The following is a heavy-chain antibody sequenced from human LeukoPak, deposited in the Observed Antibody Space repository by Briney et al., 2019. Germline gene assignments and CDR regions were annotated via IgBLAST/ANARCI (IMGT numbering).Heavy chain of an antibody. CDR3: ARGGWLTFDY. CDR1: GGSISSGDYY. CDR2: IYYSGST. Sequence: SETLSLTCTVSGGSISSGDYYWSWIRQPPGKGLEWIGYIYYSGSTNYNPSLKSRVTMSVDTSKNQFSLKLSSVTAADTAVYYCARGGWLTFDYWGQGTLVTVSS. V-gene: IGHV4-61*08. J-gene: IGHJ4*02. D-gene: IGHD6-19*01.